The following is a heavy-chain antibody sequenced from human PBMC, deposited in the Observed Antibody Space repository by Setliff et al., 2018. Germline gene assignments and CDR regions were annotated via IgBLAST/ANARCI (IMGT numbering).Heavy chain of an antibody. V-gene: IGHV4-39*01. J-gene: IGHJ3*02. Sequence: SETLSLTCTVSGGSISTNHYYWEWIRQAPGKGLEWIGRISYSGDTYYSPSLRSRVTISVATSENQFSLKLRSVTAADTAVYYCARRYEVVIITKTGAFDIWGPGTMVTVSS. CDR1: GGSISTNHYY. CDR3: ARRYEVVIITKTGAFDI. CDR2: ISYSGDT. D-gene: IGHD3-22*01.